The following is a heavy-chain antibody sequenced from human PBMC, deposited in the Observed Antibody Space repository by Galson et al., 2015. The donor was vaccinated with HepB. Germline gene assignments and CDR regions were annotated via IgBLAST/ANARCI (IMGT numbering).Heavy chain of an antibody. CDR3: AKDSKWD. CDR2: ISYDGSNK. J-gene: IGHJ4*02. V-gene: IGHV3-30-3*01. CDR1: GFTFSSYA. Sequence: SLRLSCAASGFTFSSYAMHWVRQAPGKGLEWVAVISYDGSNKYYADSVKGRFTISRDNSKNTLYLQMNSLRAEDTAVYYCAKDSKWDWGQGTLVTVSS. D-gene: IGHD2-8*01.